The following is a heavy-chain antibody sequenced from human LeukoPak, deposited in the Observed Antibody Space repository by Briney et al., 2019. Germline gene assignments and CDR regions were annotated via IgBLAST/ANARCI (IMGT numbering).Heavy chain of an antibody. CDR2: ISAYNGNT. V-gene: IGHV1-18*01. CDR3: ARDQGSLTRSWYTGY. Sequence: ASVKVSCKASGYTFTSYGISWVRQAPGQGLEWMGWISAYNGNTNCAQKLRGRVTMTTDTSTSTAYMELRSLRSDDTAVYYCARDQGSLTRSWYTGYWGQGTQVTVSS. CDR1: GYTFTSYG. J-gene: IGHJ4*02. D-gene: IGHD6-13*01.